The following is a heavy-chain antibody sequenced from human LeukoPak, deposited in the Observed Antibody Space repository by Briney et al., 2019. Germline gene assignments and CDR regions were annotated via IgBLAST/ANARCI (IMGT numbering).Heavy chain of an antibody. CDR1: GGSFSGYY. CDR3: ARGSMVRGVIIRFDP. J-gene: IGHJ5*02. Sequence: SETLSLTCAVYGGSFSGYYWSWIRQPPGKGLEWIGYIYYSGSTNYNPSLKSRVTISVDTSKSQFSLKLSSVTAADTAVYYCARGSMVRGVIIRFDPWGQGTLVTVSS. D-gene: IGHD3-10*01. CDR2: IYYSGST. V-gene: IGHV4-59*01.